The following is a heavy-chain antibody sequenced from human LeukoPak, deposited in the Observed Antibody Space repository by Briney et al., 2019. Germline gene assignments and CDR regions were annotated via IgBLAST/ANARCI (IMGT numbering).Heavy chain of an antibody. CDR1: GFTFSNYW. J-gene: IGHJ3*01. V-gene: IGHV3-7*01. D-gene: IGHD3-16*02. CDR2: GKEGEK. Sequence: GGSLRLSCAASGFTFSNYWMSWVRQAPGEGLEWVAKGKEGEKYYVASVKGRFTIYRDNAKNSLYLQMNSMRGEDTAVYYCARSEGNSYHWALWMWGQGTVVT. CDR3: ARSEGNSYHWALWM.